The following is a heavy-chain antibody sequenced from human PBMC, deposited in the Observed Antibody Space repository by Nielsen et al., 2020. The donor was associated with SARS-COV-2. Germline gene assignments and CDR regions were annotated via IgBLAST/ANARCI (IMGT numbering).Heavy chain of an antibody. CDR2: ISPYNGHT. J-gene: IGHJ4*02. V-gene: IGHV1-18*01. Sequence: ASVKVSCKASGYTYTSYGINWVRQAPGQGLEWMGWISPYNGHTNYAEKFRGRFTMTADTSTDTAYMELTSLRSDDTAFYYCARGGRVIGAPGPTYSWGQGTLVTVSS. D-gene: IGHD2/OR15-2a*01. CDR1: GYTYTSYG. CDR3: ARGGRVIGAPGPTYS.